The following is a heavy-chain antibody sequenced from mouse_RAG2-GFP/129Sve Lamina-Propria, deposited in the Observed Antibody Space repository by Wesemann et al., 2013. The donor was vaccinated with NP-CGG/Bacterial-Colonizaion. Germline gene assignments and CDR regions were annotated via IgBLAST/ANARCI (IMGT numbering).Heavy chain of an antibody. J-gene: IGHJ1*03. CDR3: ARRDGSRYWYFDV. V-gene: IGHV1-80*01. CDR2: IYPGDGDT. Sequence: QVQLQQPGTELVKPGASVKISCKASGYAFSSYWMNWVKQRPGKGLEWIGQIYPGDGDTNYNGKFKGKATLTADKSSSTAYMQLSSLTSEDSAVYFCARRDGSRYWYFDVWGTGTTVTVSS. D-gene: IGHD1-1*01. CDR1: GYAFSSYW.